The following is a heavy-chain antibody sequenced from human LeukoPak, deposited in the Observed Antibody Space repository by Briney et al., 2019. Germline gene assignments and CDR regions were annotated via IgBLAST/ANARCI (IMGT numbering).Heavy chain of an antibody. J-gene: IGHJ4*02. V-gene: IGHV3-30*04. Sequence: PGRSLRLSCAASGFTFSSYAMHWVRQAPGKGLEWVAVISYDGSNKYYADSVKGRFTISRDNSKNTLYLHMNSLRAEDTAVYYCARGPGIAVAAKYYFDYWGQGTLVTVSS. CDR2: ISYDGSNK. CDR1: GFTFSSYA. CDR3: ARGPGIAVAAKYYFDY. D-gene: IGHD6-19*01.